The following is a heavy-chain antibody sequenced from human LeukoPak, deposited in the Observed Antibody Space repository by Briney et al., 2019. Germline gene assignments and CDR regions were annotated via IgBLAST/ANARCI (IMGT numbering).Heavy chain of an antibody. V-gene: IGHV3-23*01. CDR1: GFTFSSYA. J-gene: IGHJ4*02. CDR3: AKSRCSSTSCPAGYY. Sequence: GGSLRLSCAASGFTFSSYAMSWVRQAPGKGLEWVSAISGSGGSTYYADSVKGRFTNSRDNSKNTLYLQMNSLRAEDTAVYYCAKSRCSSTSCPAGYYWGQGTLVTVSS. CDR2: ISGSGGST. D-gene: IGHD2-2*01.